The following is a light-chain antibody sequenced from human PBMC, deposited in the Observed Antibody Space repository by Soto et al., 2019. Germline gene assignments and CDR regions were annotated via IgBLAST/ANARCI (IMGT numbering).Light chain of an antibody. Sequence: EIVLTQSPGTLSLSPGERATLFCMASQSVSSSYLAWYQQKPGQAPRLLIYGASSRATGIPDRFSGSGSGKDFTLTISRLEPEDFAVYYCQQYGSSFGQGTRLEIK. CDR2: GAS. V-gene: IGKV3-20*01. J-gene: IGKJ5*01. CDR1: QSVSSSY. CDR3: QQYGSS.